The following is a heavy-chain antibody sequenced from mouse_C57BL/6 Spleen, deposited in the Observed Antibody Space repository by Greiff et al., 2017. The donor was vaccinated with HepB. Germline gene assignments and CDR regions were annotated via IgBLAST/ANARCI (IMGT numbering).Heavy chain of an antibody. V-gene: IGHV5-16*01. J-gene: IGHJ1*03. D-gene: IGHD2-1*01. CDR1: GFTFSDYY. Sequence: EVQLVESEGGLVQPGSSMKLSCTASGFTFSDYYMAWVRQVPEKGLEWVANINYDGSSTYYLDSLKSRFIISRDNAKNILYLQMSSLKSEDTATYYCARDSVYYGNYELYFDVWGTGTTVTVSS. CDR2: INYDGSST. CDR3: ARDSVYYGNYELYFDV.